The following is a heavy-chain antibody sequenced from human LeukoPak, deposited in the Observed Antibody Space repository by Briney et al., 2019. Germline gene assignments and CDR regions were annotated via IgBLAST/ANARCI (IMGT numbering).Heavy chain of an antibody. CDR1: GGSISSSPDY. V-gene: IGHV4-39*07. J-gene: IGHJ4*02. D-gene: IGHD5-24*01. CDR2: IHYRGGT. CDR3: ARGMSMAAGAH. Sequence: SETLSLTCSVSGGSISSSPDYCGWIRQPPGKGLEWIGSIHYRGGTYYNPSLKSRVTISLDTSSNECSLSLNSVTAADTAVYYCARGMSMAAGAHWGQGTRVTVSS.